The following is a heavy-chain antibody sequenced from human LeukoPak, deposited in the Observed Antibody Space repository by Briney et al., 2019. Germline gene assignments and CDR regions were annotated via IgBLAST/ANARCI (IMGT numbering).Heavy chain of an antibody. Sequence: SETLSLTCAAYGGSFSGYYWTWVRQPPGMGLEWIGEINHSGSTNYNPSLKSRVTISLDTSENQFSLKLTSVTAADTAEYYCAGRPDSGSYYIYYYHMDVWGEGATVTVSS. V-gene: IGHV4-34*01. J-gene: IGHJ6*04. CDR1: GGSFSGYY. D-gene: IGHD1-26*01. CDR3: AGRPDSGSYYIYYYHMDV. CDR2: INHSGST.